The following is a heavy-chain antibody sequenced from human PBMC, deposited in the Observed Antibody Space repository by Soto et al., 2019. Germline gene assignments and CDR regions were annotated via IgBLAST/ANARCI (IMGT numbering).Heavy chain of an antibody. CDR3: ARVSSGFLDYGMDV. CDR1: GGTFSSYA. Sequence: SVKVSCKASGGTFSSYAISWVRQAPGQGLEWMGGIIPIFGTANYAQKFQGRVTITADKSTSTAYMELSSPRSEDTAVYYCARVSSGFLDYGMDVWGQGTTVTVSS. D-gene: IGHD6-19*01. J-gene: IGHJ6*02. V-gene: IGHV1-69*06. CDR2: IIPIFGTA.